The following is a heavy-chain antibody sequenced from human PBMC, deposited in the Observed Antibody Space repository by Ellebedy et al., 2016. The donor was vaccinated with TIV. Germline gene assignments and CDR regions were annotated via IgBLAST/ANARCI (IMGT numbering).Heavy chain of an antibody. CDR2: IYPGDSDT. Sequence: GGSLRLSXKGSGYIFRSYWIGWVRQMPGKGLEWMGIIYPGDSDTRYSPFFQGQVTISADKSISTAYLQWSSLKASDTAIYYCVVWSTFSDDAFDFWGQGTMVAVSS. CDR3: VVWSTFSDDAFDF. D-gene: IGHD2/OR15-2a*01. J-gene: IGHJ3*01. V-gene: IGHV5-51*01. CDR1: GYIFRSYW.